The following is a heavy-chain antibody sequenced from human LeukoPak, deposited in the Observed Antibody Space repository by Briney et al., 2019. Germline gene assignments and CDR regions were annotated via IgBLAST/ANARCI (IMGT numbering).Heavy chain of an antibody. D-gene: IGHD3-10*01. CDR3: ARGRGGTVVRGYLDY. Sequence: GASVKVSCKASGYTFTNYDIMWVWQATGQGPEWMGWMNSNSGNTGYAQKFQGRVTMTRDTSINTAYMELHSLTSEDTAVYYCARGRGGTVVRGYLDYWGQGTLVTVSS. CDR2: MNSNSGNT. CDR1: GYTFTNYD. J-gene: IGHJ4*02. V-gene: IGHV1-8*01.